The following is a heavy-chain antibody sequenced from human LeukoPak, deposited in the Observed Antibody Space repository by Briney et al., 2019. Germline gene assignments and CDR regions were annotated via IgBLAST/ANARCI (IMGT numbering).Heavy chain of an antibody. CDR2: ISSSGSTI. J-gene: IGHJ6*02. CDR3: ARDGGYCSGGSCYSGEYYYYGMDV. Sequence: PGGSLRLSCAASGFTFSSYEMNWVRQAPGKGLEWVSYISSSGSTIYYADSVKGRFTISRDNAKNSLYLQMNSLRAEDTAVYYCARDGGYCSGGSCYSGEYYYYGMDVWGQATTVTVSS. D-gene: IGHD2-15*01. CDR1: GFTFSSYE. V-gene: IGHV3-48*03.